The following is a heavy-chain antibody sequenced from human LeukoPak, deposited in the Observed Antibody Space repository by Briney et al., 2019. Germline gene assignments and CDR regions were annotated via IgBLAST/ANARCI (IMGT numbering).Heavy chain of an antibody. Sequence: SETLSLTCTVSGGSISTYYWNWIRLPPGKGLEWIGYIYYSGSTNYNPSLKSRVTISVDTSKNQFSLKLSSVTAADTAVYYCAREVYGGVDYWGQGTLVTVSS. CDR2: IYYSGST. CDR1: GGSISTYY. D-gene: IGHD5/OR15-5a*01. CDR3: AREVYGGVDY. J-gene: IGHJ4*02. V-gene: IGHV4-59*01.